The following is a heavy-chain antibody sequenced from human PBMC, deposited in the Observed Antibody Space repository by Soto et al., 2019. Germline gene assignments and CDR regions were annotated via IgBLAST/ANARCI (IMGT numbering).Heavy chain of an antibody. V-gene: IGHV4-4*02. J-gene: IGHJ5*02. CDR3: VKVYSGGCSDP. CDR1: GVSMRSNNR. CDR2: IFHSGST. Sequence: SEALSLTCAVSGVSMRSNNRWSWVRHPPGKGLEWIGEIFHSGSTNYNPSLKTRVTISVDKSKNQFSLKLSSVTAADTAVYYCVKVYSGGCSDPEGRGARVTVSS. D-gene: IGHD1-26*01.